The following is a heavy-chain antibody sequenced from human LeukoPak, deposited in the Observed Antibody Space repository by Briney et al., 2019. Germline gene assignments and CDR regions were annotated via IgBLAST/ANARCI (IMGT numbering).Heavy chain of an antibody. CDR2: VSSTGGDK. J-gene: IGHJ1*01. CDR3: ARGKYDSSPFLQH. Sequence: AGGSLRLSCTGSGVTFEDYYLSWIRQAPGKGLEWISYVSSTGGDKFYADPVKGRFTISRDNARNSMYLQMNSLRAEDTAVYYCARGKYDSSPFLQHWGQGTLVTVSS. V-gene: IGHV3-11*01. CDR1: GVTFEDYY. D-gene: IGHD3-22*01.